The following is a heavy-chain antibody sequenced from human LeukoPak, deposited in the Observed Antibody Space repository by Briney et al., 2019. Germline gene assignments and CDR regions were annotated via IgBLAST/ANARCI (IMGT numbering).Heavy chain of an antibody. J-gene: IGHJ5*02. CDR3: ARYTYSSSWYPNWFDP. CDR2: INHSGST. CDR1: GGSFSGYY. Sequence: PSETLSLTCAVYGGSFSGYYWSWIRQPPGKGLEWIGEINHSGSTNHNPSLKSRVTISVDTSKNQSSLKLSSVTAADTAVYYCARYTYSSSWYPNWFDPWGQGTLVTVSS. V-gene: IGHV4-34*01. D-gene: IGHD6-13*01.